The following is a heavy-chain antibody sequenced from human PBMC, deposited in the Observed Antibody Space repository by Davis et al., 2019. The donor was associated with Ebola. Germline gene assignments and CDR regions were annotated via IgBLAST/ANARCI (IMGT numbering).Heavy chain of an antibody. CDR3: ARGWLRGGLDV. Sequence: PSETLSLTCAISGDRVSSKSAGWNWIRQSPSRGLEWLGRTYYNSKWYNDYAVSVKSRITITLDTSKNQLSLQLSSVTPEDTAVYYCARGWLRGGLDVWGKGTTVIVSS. V-gene: IGHV6-1*01. J-gene: IGHJ6*04. D-gene: IGHD6-19*01. CDR1: GDRVSSKSAG. CDR2: TYYNSKWYN.